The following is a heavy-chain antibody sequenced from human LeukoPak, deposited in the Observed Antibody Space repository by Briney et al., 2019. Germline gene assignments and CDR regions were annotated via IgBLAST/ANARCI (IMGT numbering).Heavy chain of an antibody. V-gene: IGHV4-30-2*01. J-gene: IGHJ4*02. CDR2: INHSGST. D-gene: IGHD6-13*01. Sequence: SQTLSLTCAVSGGSISSGGYSWSWIRQPPGKGLEWIGEINHSGSTNYNPSLKSRVTISVDTSKNQFSLKLSSVTAADTAVYYCARRTHSSSWEFDYWGRGTLVTVSS. CDR3: ARRTHSSSWEFDY. CDR1: GGSISSGGYS.